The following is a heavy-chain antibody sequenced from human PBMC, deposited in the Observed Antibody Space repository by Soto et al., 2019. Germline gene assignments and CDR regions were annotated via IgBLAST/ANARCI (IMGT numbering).Heavy chain of an antibody. CDR1: GYSISSGYY. D-gene: IGHD2-21*02. CDR2: IYHSGST. Sequence: SETLSLTCTVSGYSISSGYYWGWIRQPPGKGLEWIGSIYHSGSTYYNPSLKSRVTISVDTSKNQFSLKLSSVTAADTAVYYCARVPHFSRGDYYFDYWGQGTLVTVSS. CDR3: ARVPHFSRGDYYFDY. J-gene: IGHJ4*02. V-gene: IGHV4-38-2*02.